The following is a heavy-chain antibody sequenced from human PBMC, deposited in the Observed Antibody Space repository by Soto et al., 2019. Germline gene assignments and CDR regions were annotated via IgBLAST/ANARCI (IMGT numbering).Heavy chain of an antibody. Sequence: ASVKVSCKASGYSFTSYGTSWVRQAPGQGLEWMGWISAYNGNTNYAQKLQGRVTMTTDTSTSTAYMELRSLRSDDTAMYYCARYPYTVTDYWGQGTLVTVSS. V-gene: IGHV1-18*04. CDR2: ISAYNGNT. J-gene: IGHJ4*02. CDR3: ARYPYTVTDY. CDR1: GYSFTSYG. D-gene: IGHD4-4*01.